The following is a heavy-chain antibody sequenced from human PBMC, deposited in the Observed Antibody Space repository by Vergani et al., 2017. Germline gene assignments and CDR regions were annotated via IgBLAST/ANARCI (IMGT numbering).Heavy chain of an antibody. CDR1: GFTFDDYA. D-gene: IGHD6-6*01. V-gene: IGHV3-9*01. Sequence: EVQLVESGGGLVKPGRSLRLSCAASGFTFDDYAMHWVRQAPGKGLEWVSGISWNSGSIGYADSVKGRFTISRDNAKNSLYLQMNSLRAEDTALYYCAKVAYSSSSLYYYYYMDFWGKGTTVTVSS. J-gene: IGHJ6*03. CDR2: ISWNSGSI. CDR3: AKVAYSSSSLYYYYYMDF.